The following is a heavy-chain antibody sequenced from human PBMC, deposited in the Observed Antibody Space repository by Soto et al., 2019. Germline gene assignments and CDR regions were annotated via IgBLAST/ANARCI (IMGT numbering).Heavy chain of an antibody. CDR1: GFTFSNAW. J-gene: IGHJ4*02. CDR2: IKSKTDGGTT. CDR3: TTGRDYIWGSYRYRDMVDY. Sequence: GGSLRLSCAASGFTFSNAWMSWVRQAPGKGLEWVGRIKSKTDGGTTDYAAPVKGRFPISRDDSKNTLYLQMNSLKTEDTAVYYCTTGRDYIWGSYRYRDMVDYWGQGTLVTVSS. V-gene: IGHV3-15*01. D-gene: IGHD3-16*02.